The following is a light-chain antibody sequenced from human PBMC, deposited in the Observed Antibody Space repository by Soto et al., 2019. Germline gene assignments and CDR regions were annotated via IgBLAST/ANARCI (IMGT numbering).Light chain of an antibody. CDR1: SSDVGGYNY. Sequence: QSVLTHPRSVSWSPGQSVTISCTGTSSDVGGYNYVSWYQEHPGRAPKLMIYDFSIRPSGVPDRFSGSKSGNTASLTISGLLAEDEADYYCCSYAGTYSSFVFGSGTKVTVL. CDR2: DFS. V-gene: IGLV2-11*01. CDR3: CSYAGTYSSFV. J-gene: IGLJ1*01.